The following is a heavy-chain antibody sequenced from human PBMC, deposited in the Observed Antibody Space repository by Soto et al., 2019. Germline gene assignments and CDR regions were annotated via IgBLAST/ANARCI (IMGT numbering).Heavy chain of an antibody. CDR2: ISYDGSNK. D-gene: IGHD1-26*01. Sequence: GGSRRLSWPASGFTFSNYGMHGVRQAPGKGLEWVAVISYDGSNKYYADSVKGRFTISRDKSKNTLYLQMNSLRAEDTAVYYCAKDLRGNYPYYFDYWGQGTLVTVSS. CDR3: AKDLRGNYPYYFDY. CDR1: GFTFSNYG. J-gene: IGHJ4*02. V-gene: IGHV3-30*18.